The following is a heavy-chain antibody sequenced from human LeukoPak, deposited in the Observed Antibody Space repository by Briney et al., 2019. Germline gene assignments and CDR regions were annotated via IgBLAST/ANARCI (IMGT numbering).Heavy chain of an antibody. CDR1: NGSISTYC. V-gene: IGHV4-4*07. Sequence: SETLSLTCTVSNGSISTYCWTWVRQSAGKGLEYIGRIYTSGKTKYNSSLKSRVTMSVDTSKNQFSLRLGSVTAADTAVYYCARHPRTLSTPYYYFYYMDVWGKGTTVTVSS. CDR2: IYTSGKT. D-gene: IGHD2-8*01. CDR3: ARHPRTLSTPYYYFYYMDV. J-gene: IGHJ6*03.